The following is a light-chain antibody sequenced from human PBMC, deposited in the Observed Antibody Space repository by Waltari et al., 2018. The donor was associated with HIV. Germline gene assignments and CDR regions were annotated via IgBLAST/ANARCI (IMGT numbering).Light chain of an antibody. CDR1: ALPKQY. Sequence: SYELTQPPSVSVSPGQTARITCSGDALPKQYAYWYPQTPGQAPVMVIYKDSERPSGIPYRFAGSSSGTTVTLTISGVQAEDEADYYCQSADSSGTWVFGGWTKLTVL. J-gene: IGLJ3*02. CDR3: QSADSSGTWV. CDR2: KDS. V-gene: IGLV3-25*03.